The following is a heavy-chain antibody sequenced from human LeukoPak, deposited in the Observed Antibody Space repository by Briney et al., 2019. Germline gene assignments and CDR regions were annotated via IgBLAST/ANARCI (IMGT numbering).Heavy chain of an antibody. CDR1: GFPFTSYA. D-gene: IGHD3-22*01. CDR2: VNADNSNT. Sequence: GASVKVSCKASGFPFTSYAIHWVRQAPGQRLEWMGWVNADNSNTKYSQEFQGRVTITRDTSASTAYMDLNSLRSEGMAVYYCAVGDYYYDTRFDYWGQGTLVTVSS. J-gene: IGHJ4*02. CDR3: AVGDYYYDTRFDY. V-gene: IGHV1-3*03.